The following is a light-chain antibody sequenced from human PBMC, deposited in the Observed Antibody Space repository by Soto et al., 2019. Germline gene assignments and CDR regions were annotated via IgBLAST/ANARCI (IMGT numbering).Light chain of an antibody. J-gene: IGLJ1*01. CDR2: DVS. CDR1: SSDVGGYNY. V-gene: IGLV2-14*01. CDR3: SSYTGSSTQV. Sequence: QSALTQPASVSGSPGQSITISCTGTSSDVGGYNYVSWYQQHPGKAPKLMIYDVSNRPSGVSSRFSGSKSGITASLTISGLQAEDEADYYCSSYTGSSTQVFGTGIKVTVL.